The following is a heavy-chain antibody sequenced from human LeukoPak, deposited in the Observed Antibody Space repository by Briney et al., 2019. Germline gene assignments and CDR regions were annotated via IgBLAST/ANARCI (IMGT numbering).Heavy chain of an antibody. CDR3: ARRPFTYYYDSSGYQYFDY. CDR2: INHSGST. D-gene: IGHD3-22*01. CDR1: GGSFSGYY. V-gene: IGHV4-34*01. J-gene: IGHJ4*02. Sequence: SETLSLTCAVYGGSFSGYYWSWIRQPPGKGLEWIGEINHSGSTNYNPSLKSRVTISVDTSKNQFSLKLSSVTAADTAVYYCARRPFTYYYDSSGYQYFDYWGQGTLVTVSS.